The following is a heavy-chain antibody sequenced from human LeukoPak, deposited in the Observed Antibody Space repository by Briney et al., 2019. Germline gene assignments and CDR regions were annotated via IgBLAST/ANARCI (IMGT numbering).Heavy chain of an antibody. CDR1: GFTFSDYY. J-gene: IGHJ4*02. Sequence: GGSLRLSCAASGFTFSDYYMSWMRQAPGKGLEWVSYISNSGTIIHDADSVKGRFTISRDNARNSLFLQMNSLRAEDTAVYYCARVRGSYSSDYWGQGTLLTVSS. D-gene: IGHD1-26*01. CDR2: ISNSGTII. CDR3: ARVRGSYSSDY. V-gene: IGHV3-11*01.